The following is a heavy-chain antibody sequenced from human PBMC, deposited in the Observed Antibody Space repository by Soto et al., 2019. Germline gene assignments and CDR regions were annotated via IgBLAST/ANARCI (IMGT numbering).Heavy chain of an antibody. CDR2: INPNSGGT. V-gene: IGHV1-2*04. Sequence: GASVKVSCKASGYTFTGYYMHWVRQAPGQGLEWMGWINPNSGGTNYAQKFQDWVTMTRDTSISTAYMELSRLRSDDTAVYYCARERMSRGPGLYYYGMDVWGQGTTVTVSS. D-gene: IGHD2-8*02. CDR3: ARERMSRGPGLYYYGMDV. J-gene: IGHJ6*02. CDR1: GYTFTGYY.